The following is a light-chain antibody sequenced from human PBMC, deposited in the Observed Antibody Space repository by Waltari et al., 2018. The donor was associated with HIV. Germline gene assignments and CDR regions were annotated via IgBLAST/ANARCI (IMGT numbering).Light chain of an antibody. V-gene: IGKV2-28*01. Sequence: DIPMTQSPLPLPVTPGAPASISCRSSQSLLHSNGYNYLDWYLQKPGQSPQLLIYLGSNRASGVSDRFSGSGSGTDFTLKISRVESDDVGLYYCMQALQTPLTFGGGTKVEIK. J-gene: IGKJ4*01. CDR2: LGS. CDR1: QSLLHSNGYNY. CDR3: MQALQTPLT.